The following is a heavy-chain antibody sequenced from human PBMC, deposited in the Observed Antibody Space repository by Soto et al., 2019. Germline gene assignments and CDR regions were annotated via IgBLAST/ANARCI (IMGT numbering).Heavy chain of an antibody. Sequence: QVQLVQSGTEVTRPGSSVQVSCKVSGDTFRSNGISWVRQVPGQGLDWMGGIIPIFGTVNYALKFLLRVTITADKSINTSYMEVSGLIPVETGVYYCAMDVGVTGMTTILNSWGQGTVVTVSP. CDR2: IIPIFGTV. V-gene: IGHV1-69*14. CDR3: AMDVGVTGMTTILNS. J-gene: IGHJ4*02. D-gene: IGHD4-4*01. CDR1: GDTFRSNG.